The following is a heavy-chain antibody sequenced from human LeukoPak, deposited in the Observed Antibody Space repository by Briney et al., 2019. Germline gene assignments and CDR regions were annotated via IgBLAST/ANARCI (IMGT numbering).Heavy chain of an antibody. D-gene: IGHD3-10*01. V-gene: IGHV3-23*01. Sequence: GGSLRLSCAASGFTFSSYAMSWVRQAPGKGLEWVSAISGSGGSTYYADSVKGRFTISRDNSKNTLYLQMNSLRAEDTAVYYCAKDRRARGSGSYYTLWDYWGQGTLVTVSS. J-gene: IGHJ4*02. CDR1: GFTFSSYA. CDR3: AKDRRARGSGSYYTLWDY. CDR2: ISGSGGST.